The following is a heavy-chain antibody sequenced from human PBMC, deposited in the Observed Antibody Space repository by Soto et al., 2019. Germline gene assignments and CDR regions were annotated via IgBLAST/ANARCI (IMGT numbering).Heavy chain of an antibody. D-gene: IGHD3-9*01. J-gene: IGHJ4*02. CDR2: IYYSGNT. V-gene: IGHV4-59*01. Sequence: SETLSLTCTVSGGSISSYYWTWIRQPPGRGLEWIGDIYYSGNTNYNPSLKSRVTISVDTSRSRFSLELKSVTTADTAVYYCARALSYHDVLTGRGWVFYFDYWGQGALVTVSS. CDR1: GGSISSYY. CDR3: ARALSYHDVLTGRGWVFYFDY.